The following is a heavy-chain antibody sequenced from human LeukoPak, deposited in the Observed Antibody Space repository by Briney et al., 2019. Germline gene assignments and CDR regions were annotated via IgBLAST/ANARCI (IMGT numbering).Heavy chain of an antibody. Sequence: GGSLRLSCAASGFTFSSYAMSWVRQAPGKGLEWVPAISGSGGSTYYADSVKGRFTISRDNSKNTLYLQMNSLRAEDTAVYYCARDYPYYYDSSGYYSFDYWGQGTLVTVSS. D-gene: IGHD3-22*01. V-gene: IGHV3-23*01. CDR2: ISGSGGST. CDR1: GFTFSSYA. J-gene: IGHJ4*02. CDR3: ARDYPYYYDSSGYYSFDY.